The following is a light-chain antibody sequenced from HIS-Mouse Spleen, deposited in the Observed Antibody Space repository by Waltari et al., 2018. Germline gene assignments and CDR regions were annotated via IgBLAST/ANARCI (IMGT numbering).Light chain of an antibody. Sequence: QSALTQPASVSGSPGQSIPISCTGTSSDVGGYNYFSWYQQHPDKAPKLMIYDVSNRPSGVSNRFSGSKSGNTASLTISGLQAEDEADYYCSSYTSSSFNVVFGGGTKLTVL. J-gene: IGLJ2*01. V-gene: IGLV2-14*03. CDR2: DVS. CDR1: SSDVGGYNY. CDR3: SSYTSSSFNVV.